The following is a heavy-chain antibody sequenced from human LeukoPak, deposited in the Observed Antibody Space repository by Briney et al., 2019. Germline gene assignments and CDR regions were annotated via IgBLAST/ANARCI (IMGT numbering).Heavy chain of an antibody. J-gene: IGHJ4*02. CDR2: IDRNGDST. D-gene: IGHD3-22*01. Sequence: GGSLRLSCAASGFTFEDYGMSWVRQGPGKGLEWVSAIDRNGDSTGYADSVKGRFTISRDNAKNSLYLQMNSLRAEDTAVYYCARVAGTYYDSSGPLLRYFDYWGQGTLVTVSS. CDR3: ARVAGTYYDSSGPLLRYFDY. V-gene: IGHV3-20*04. CDR1: GFTFEDYG.